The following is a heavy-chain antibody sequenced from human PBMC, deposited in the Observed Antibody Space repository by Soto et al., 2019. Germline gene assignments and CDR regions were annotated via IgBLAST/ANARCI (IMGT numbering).Heavy chain of an antibody. Sequence: GASVKVSCKVSGYTLTELSMHWVRQAPGKGLEWMGGFDPEDGETIYAQKFQGRVTMTEDTSTDTAYMELSSLRSEDTAVYYCATGYYVFWTSGWFDPWGQGTLVTVSS. CDR2: FDPEDGET. J-gene: IGHJ5*02. CDR1: GYTLTELS. D-gene: IGHD3-3*01. CDR3: ATGYYVFWTSGWFDP. V-gene: IGHV1-24*01.